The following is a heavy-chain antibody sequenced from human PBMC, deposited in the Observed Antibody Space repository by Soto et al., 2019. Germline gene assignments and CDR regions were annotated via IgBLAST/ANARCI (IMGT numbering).Heavy chain of an antibody. CDR3: ARDLAAAGPFDY. D-gene: IGHD6-13*01. J-gene: IGHJ4*02. Sequence: QVQLVQSGAEVKKPGASVKVSCKSSGYTLTSYGISWVRQAPGQGLEWMGWISAYNGNTNYAQKLQGRVTMTTDTATSTAYMELMSLRSDDTAVYYCARDLAAAGPFDYWGQGTLVTVSS. CDR2: ISAYNGNT. V-gene: IGHV1-18*01. CDR1: GYTLTSYG.